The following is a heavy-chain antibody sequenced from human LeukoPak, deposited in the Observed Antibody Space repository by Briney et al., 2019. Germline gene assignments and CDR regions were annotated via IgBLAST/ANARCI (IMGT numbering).Heavy chain of an antibody. D-gene: IGHD6-19*01. Sequence: GGSLRLSCAASGFTFSSYAMSWVRQAPGKGLEWVSAISGSGGSTYYADSVKGRFTISRDNSKNTLYLQMNSLRAEDTAVYYRAKPYSSGWSPFDYWGQGTLVTVSS. CDR3: AKPYSSGWSPFDY. CDR2: ISGSGGST. J-gene: IGHJ4*02. V-gene: IGHV3-23*01. CDR1: GFTFSSYA.